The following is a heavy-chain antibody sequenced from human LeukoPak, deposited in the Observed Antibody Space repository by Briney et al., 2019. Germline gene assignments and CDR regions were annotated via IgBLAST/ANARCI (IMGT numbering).Heavy chain of an antibody. CDR1: GGSFSGYY. CDR3: ARSTAAEGPTHNWFDP. D-gene: IGHD6-13*01. V-gene: IGHV4-34*01. CDR2: IYYSGTT. J-gene: IGHJ5*02. Sequence: SETLSLTCAVYGGSFSGYYWSWIRQPPGRGLEWIGSIYYSGTTYYNPSLKSRVTISVDTSKNQFSLKLTSVTAADTAVYYCARSTAAEGPTHNWFDPWGQGTLVTVSS.